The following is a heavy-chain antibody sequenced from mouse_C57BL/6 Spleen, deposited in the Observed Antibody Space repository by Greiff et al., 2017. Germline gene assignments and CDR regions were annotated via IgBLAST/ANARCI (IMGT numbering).Heavy chain of an antibody. CDR1: GYTFTDYY. CDR2: INPYNGGT. Sequence: EVQLQQSGPVLVKPGASVKMSCKASGYTFTDYYMNWVKQSHGKSLEWIGVINPYNGGTSYNQKFKGKATLTVDKSSSTAYMELNSLTSEDSAVXDCAREDDYDGGDFDYWGQGTTLTVSS. V-gene: IGHV1-19*01. J-gene: IGHJ2*01. CDR3: AREDDYDGGDFDY. D-gene: IGHD2-4*01.